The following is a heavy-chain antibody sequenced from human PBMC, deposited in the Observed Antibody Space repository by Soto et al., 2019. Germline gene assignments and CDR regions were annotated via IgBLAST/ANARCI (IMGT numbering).Heavy chain of an antibody. Sequence: EVQLVESGGGLVKPGGSLRLSCAASGFTFSSYSMKWDRQAPGKGLEWVSSISTTSTYIYYADSVKGRFTISRDNAKNSLYLQMNSLRAEDTAVYYCARYCSGFSCYSDYYGLDVWGQGTTVTVSS. CDR2: ISTTSTYI. V-gene: IGHV3-21*06. J-gene: IGHJ6*02. CDR1: GFTFSSYS. D-gene: IGHD2-15*01. CDR3: ARYCSGFSCYSDYYGLDV.